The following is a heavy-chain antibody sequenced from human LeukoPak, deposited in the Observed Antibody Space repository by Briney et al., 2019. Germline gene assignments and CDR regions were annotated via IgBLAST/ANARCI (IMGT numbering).Heavy chain of an antibody. CDR3: ARYYCAGVCYYFQH. D-gene: IGHD2-21*02. V-gene: IGHV4-59*01. Sequence: SETLSLTCTVSGGSISSYYWSRIRQPPGKGLEWIGYVYYSGSTNYNPSLKSRVTISVDTSKNQFSLKLSSVTAADTAVYYCARYYCAGVCYYFQHWGQGTLVTVSS. J-gene: IGHJ1*01. CDR1: GGSISSYY. CDR2: VYYSGST.